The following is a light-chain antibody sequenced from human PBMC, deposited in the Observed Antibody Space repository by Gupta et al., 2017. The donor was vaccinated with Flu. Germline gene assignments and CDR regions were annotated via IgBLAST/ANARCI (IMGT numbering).Light chain of an antibody. CDR3: CSYAGSSNWV. CDR1: SSDVGSYNL. J-gene: IGLJ3*02. CDR2: EGS. V-gene: IGLV2-23*01. Sequence: SALPQPASVSGSPGQSVTISFTGPSSDVGSYNLVSWYQHHAGKSHQLMVYEGSKRAAGVANRFSVSKAGNTASLTISGRKEDEDADYYCCSYAGSSNWVFGGGTKLTVL.